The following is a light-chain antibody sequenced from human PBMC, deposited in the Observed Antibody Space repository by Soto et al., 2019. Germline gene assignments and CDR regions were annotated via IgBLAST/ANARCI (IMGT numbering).Light chain of an antibody. CDR3: SSYTSSSTSYV. Sequence: SVLTQPASVSGSPGQSITISCTGTSRDVGGYNYVSWYQQHPGKAPKLMIYDVSNRPSGVSNRFSGSKSGNTASLTISGLQAEDEADYYCSSYTSSSTSYVFGTGTKVTV. V-gene: IGLV2-14*01. CDR1: SRDVGGYNY. J-gene: IGLJ1*01. CDR2: DVS.